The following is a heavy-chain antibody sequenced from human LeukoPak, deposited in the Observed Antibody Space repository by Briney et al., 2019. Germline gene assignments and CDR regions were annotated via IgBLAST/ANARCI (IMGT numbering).Heavy chain of an antibody. Sequence: SETLSLTCAVYGGSFSGYYWSWIRQPPGKGLEWIGEINHSGSTNYNPSLKSRVTISVDTSKNQFSLKLSSVTAADTAVYYCASGDYDILTGYYPWGQGTLVTVSS. CDR2: INHSGST. CDR1: GGSFSGYY. J-gene: IGHJ5*02. D-gene: IGHD3-9*01. CDR3: ASGDYDILTGYYP. V-gene: IGHV4-34*01.